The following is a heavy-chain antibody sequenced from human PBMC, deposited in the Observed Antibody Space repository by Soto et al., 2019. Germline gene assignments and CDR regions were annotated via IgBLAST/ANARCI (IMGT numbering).Heavy chain of an antibody. CDR1: GFTLNNYG. CDR2: ISQDGGRN. V-gene: IGHV3-30*03. Sequence: QVKLVESGGGVVQPGRSLRLSCEVSGFTLNNYGMHWVRQAPGKGLDSVAFISQDGGRNYDADSVKARFTLCRDTPRNTLYLPLDLRRPEETAVYYCASGADYWGPGTLVSVSS. J-gene: IGHJ4*02. D-gene: IGHD3-16*01. CDR3: ASGADY.